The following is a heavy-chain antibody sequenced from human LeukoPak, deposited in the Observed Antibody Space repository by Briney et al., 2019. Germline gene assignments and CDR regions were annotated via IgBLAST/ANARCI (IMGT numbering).Heavy chain of an antibody. CDR3: AREGIAVARDAFDI. CDR2: ISSSGSTI. V-gene: IGHV3-11*01. J-gene: IGHJ3*02. CDR1: GFTFSDYY. D-gene: IGHD6-19*01. Sequence: GGSLRLSCAASGFTFSDYYMSWIRQAPGKGLDWVSYISSSGSTIYYADSVKGRFTISRDNAKNSLYLQMNSLRAEDTAVYYCAREGIAVARDAFDIWGQGTMVTVSS.